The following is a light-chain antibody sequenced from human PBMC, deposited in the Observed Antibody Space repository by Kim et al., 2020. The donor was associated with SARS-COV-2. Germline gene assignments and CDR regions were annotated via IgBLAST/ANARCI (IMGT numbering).Light chain of an antibody. CDR2: QDE. CDR3: QVWDSTTTV. V-gene: IGLV3-1*01. CDR1: RLGNKY. J-gene: IGLJ2*01. Sequence: VAPGKTASITCSGDRLGNKYVCWYQQKPGQSPVVVMYQDERRPSGIPERFSGSNSGNTATLTISGTQAMDEADYYCQVWDSTTTVFGGGTQLTVL.